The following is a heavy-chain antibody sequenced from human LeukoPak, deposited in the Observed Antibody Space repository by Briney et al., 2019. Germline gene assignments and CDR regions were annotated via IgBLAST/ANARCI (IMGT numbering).Heavy chain of an antibody. J-gene: IGHJ4*02. Sequence: SETLSLTCAVYGGSFSGYYWSWIRQPPGKGLEWIGEINHSGSTNYNPSLKSRVTISVDTSKSQFSLKLSSVTAADTAVYYCARGGYGGSYWADEYYFDYWGQGTLVTVSS. CDR3: ARGGYGGSYWADEYYFDY. CDR1: GGSFSGYY. CDR2: INHSGST. D-gene: IGHD1-26*01. V-gene: IGHV4-34*01.